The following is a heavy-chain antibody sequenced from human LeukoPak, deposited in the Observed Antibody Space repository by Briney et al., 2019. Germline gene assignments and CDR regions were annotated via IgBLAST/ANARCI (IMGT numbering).Heavy chain of an antibody. Sequence: GGSLRLSCAVSGFTFTSHGMHWVRQAPGKGLEWVAIISFDTTSKYYADSVKGRFTISRDNAKNSLYLQMNSLRAEDTAVYYCARDSSSFYNWFDPWGQGTLVTVSS. V-gene: IGHV3-30*03. J-gene: IGHJ5*02. D-gene: IGHD6-13*01. CDR1: GFTFTSHG. CDR3: ARDSSSFYNWFDP. CDR2: ISFDTTSK.